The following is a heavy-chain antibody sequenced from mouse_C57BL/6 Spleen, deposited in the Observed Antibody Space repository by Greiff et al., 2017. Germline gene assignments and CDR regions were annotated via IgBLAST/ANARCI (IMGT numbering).Heavy chain of an antibody. V-gene: IGHV1-69*01. CDR1: GYTFTSYW. CDR2: IDPSDSYT. Sequence: VQLQQPGAELVMPGASVKLSCKASGYTFTSYWMHWVKQRPGQGLEWIGKIDPSDSYTNYNQKFKGKSTLTVDKSSITAYMQLSSLTSGDSAVXCWARQFSLDDWGQGTSVTGPS. J-gene: IGHJ4*01. CDR3: ARQFSLDD.